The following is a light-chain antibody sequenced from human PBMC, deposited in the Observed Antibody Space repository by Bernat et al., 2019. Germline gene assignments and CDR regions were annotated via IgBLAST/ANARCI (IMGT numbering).Light chain of an antibody. CDR2: EVT. CDR3: RSHTGRTFGV. CDR1: NSDVWSYDH. V-gene: IGLV2-23*02. J-gene: IGLJ3*02. Sequence: QSALTQPASVSGSPGQSITISCTATNSDVWSYDHVSWYQQHPGKVPKLMIYEVTRRPPGVSNRFSGSKSGNTAYLTISGLQGEDEADYYCRSHTGRTFGVFGRGPRLTVL.